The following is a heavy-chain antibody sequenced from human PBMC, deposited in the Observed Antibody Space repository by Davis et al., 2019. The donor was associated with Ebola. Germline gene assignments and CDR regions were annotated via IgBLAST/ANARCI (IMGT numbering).Heavy chain of an antibody. V-gene: IGHV1-3*01. D-gene: IGHD3-16*01. Sequence: AASVKVSCKASGYTFTSYAMHWVRQAPGQRLEWMGWINAGNGNTKYSQKLQGRVTMTTDTSTSTAYMELRSLRSDDTAVYYCARVGELRGPRYYYYGMDVWGQGTTVTVSS. CDR1: GYTFTSYA. J-gene: IGHJ6*02. CDR3: ARVGELRGPRYYYYGMDV. CDR2: INAGNGNT.